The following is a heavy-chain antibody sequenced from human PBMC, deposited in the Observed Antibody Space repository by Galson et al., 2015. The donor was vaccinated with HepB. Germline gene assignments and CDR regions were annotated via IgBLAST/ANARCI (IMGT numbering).Heavy chain of an antibody. D-gene: IGHD5-12*01. CDR1: GGTFSSYA. Sequence: SVKVSCKASGGTFSSYAISWVRQAPGQGLEWMGGIIPILGIANYAQKFQGRVTITADKSTSTAYVELSSLRSEDTAVYYRARVDSDMSGYDASSDYWGQGTLVTVSS. V-gene: IGHV1-69*10. J-gene: IGHJ4*02. CDR2: IIPILGIA. CDR3: ARVDSDMSGYDASSDY.